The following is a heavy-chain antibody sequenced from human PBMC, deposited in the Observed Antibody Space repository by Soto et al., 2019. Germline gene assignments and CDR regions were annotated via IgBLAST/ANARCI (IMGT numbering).Heavy chain of an antibody. V-gene: IGHV1-2*02. CDR2: INPATGAA. J-gene: IGHJ3*02. CDR3: ARGGGVGVAGSAAFDM. D-gene: IGHD3-3*01. CDR1: GYPVTAYY. Sequence: QLHLVQSGAVVKKPGASVTVSCSASGYPVTAYYMHWVRQAPGRGLEWMGGINPATGAAKYTQTFQGRVTMTRDTSTSTVFMELSGLTSEDPDVFYCARGGGVGVAGSAAFDMWGQGTLVTVSS.